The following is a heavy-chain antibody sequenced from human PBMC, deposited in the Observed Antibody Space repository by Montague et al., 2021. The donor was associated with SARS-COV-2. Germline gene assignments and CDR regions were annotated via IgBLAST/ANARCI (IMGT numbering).Heavy chain of an antibody. D-gene: IGHD3-10*01. CDR1: LQSLGVEY. Sequence: SETLSLTCAVDLQSLGVEYRSRTRQHTEKGQAWKGEINQSGRNKKNPSLKSRVIISVETSKNQFSLKLSSVTAADTAVYYCARRGSSVWGVTVSAELDYWGQGILVVVSS. J-gene: IGHJ4*02. CDR2: INQSGRN. V-gene: IGHV4-34*01. CDR3: ARRGSSVWGVTVSAELDY.